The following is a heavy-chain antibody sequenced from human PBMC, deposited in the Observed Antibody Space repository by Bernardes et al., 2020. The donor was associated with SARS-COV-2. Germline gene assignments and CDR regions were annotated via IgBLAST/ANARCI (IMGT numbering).Heavy chain of an antibody. CDR2: INTYGRTI. D-gene: IGHD3-3*01. CDR1: GFSFSRYE. J-gene: IGHJ6*02. V-gene: IGHV3-48*03. Sequence: GSLRLSFEASGFSFSRYEMNWVRQAPGKGLEWISYINTYGRTIYYADSVKGRFTISRDNAKSSLYLQMNSLRVEDTAVYFCARVADYALWNGYVDVWGQGTTVTVSS. CDR3: ARVADYALWNGYVDV.